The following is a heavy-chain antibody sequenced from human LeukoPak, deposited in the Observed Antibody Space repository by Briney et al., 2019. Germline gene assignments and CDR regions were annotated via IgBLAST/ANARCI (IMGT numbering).Heavy chain of an antibody. Sequence: SETLSLTCTVSGGSISSSNYYWSWIRQPPGKGLEWIGYIYYSGNTYYNPSLNSRVTISLDTSKDQFSLKLTSVTAADTAIYYCARGSYDGGSGWGRFDYWGLGTLVTVSS. CDR2: IYYSGNT. CDR1: GGSISSSNYY. CDR3: ARGSYDGGSGWGRFDY. J-gene: IGHJ4*02. V-gene: IGHV4-30-4*01. D-gene: IGHD6-19*01.